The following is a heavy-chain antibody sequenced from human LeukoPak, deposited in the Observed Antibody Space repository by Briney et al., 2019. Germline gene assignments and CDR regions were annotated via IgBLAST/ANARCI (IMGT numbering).Heavy chain of an antibody. CDR2: ASLSGLT. CDR3: SRESGAFSPFGY. Sequence: TTSGTLSLTCGVSGGSITSTNWWSWVRQPPGQGLEWIGEASLSGLTNYNPSLSSRVIMALDTSKNHLSLNLTSVTAADTAVYYCSRESGAFSPFGYWGQGTLVTVPS. CDR1: GGSITSTNW. J-gene: IGHJ4*02. D-gene: IGHD1-26*01. V-gene: IGHV4-4*02.